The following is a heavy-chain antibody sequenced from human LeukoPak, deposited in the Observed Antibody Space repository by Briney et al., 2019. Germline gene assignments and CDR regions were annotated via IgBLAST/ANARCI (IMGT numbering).Heavy chain of an antibody. J-gene: IGHJ4*02. D-gene: IGHD6-19*01. Sequence: GGSLRLSCSASGFTFTSFAMHWVRQAPRKGLEYVSAISSSGSNIFYADSVKGRFTISRDNSKNTLYLQMNSLRAEDTAVYYCAKDSGIVVAAPFDYWGQGTLVTVSS. CDR3: AKDSGIVVAAPFDY. CDR2: ISSSGSNI. CDR1: GFTFTSFA. V-gene: IGHV3-64*04.